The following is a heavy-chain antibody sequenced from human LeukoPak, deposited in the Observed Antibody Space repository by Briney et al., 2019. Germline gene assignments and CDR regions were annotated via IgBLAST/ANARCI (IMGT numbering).Heavy chain of an antibody. CDR1: GFTFSDYY. CDR2: ISSSGSTI. D-gene: IGHD2-21*02. Sequence: GGSLRLSCAASGFTFSDYYMSWIRQAPGKGLEWVSYISSSGSTIYYADSVKGRFTISRDNAKDSLYLQMNSLRAEDTAVYYCARDNPPSYCGGDCYGLWGQGTLVTVPS. V-gene: IGHV3-11*04. CDR3: ARDNPPSYCGGDCYGL. J-gene: IGHJ4*02.